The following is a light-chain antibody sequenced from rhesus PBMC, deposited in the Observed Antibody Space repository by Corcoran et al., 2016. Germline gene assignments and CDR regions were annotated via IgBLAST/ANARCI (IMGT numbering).Light chain of an antibody. CDR1: SSDIGAYNY. CDR2: GVS. Sequence: QSAPTQPPSVSGSPGQSVTISCTGTSSDIGAYNYVSWYQQHPGKAPKLMIYGVSNRPSGVSDRFSGSKSGNTASLTISGLQPDDESDYYCCSYTTSIIYIFGSGTRLTVL. CDR3: CSYTTSIIYI. V-gene: IGLV2S7*01. J-gene: IGLJ1*01.